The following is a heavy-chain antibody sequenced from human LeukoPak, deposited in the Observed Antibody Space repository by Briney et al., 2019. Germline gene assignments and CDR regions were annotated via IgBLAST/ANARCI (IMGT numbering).Heavy chain of an antibody. CDR3: ARGGTSGYSSSLHFWGGNYYFDY. CDR1: GFTFSYYA. V-gene: IGHV3-48*01. CDR2: IGVGSTTI. Sequence: GGSLRLSCAASGFTFSYYAMNWVRQAPGKGLEWVSYIGVGSTTIYYADSVKGRFTISRDDAKNSVYLQMNSLRAEDTAVYYCARGGTSGYSSSLHFWGGNYYFDYWGQGTLVTVSS. J-gene: IGHJ4*02. D-gene: IGHD6-13*01.